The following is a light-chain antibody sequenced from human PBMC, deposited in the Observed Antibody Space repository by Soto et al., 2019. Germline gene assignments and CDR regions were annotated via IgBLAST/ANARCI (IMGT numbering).Light chain of an antibody. CDR1: QSISSSY. Sequence: EIVLTQSPGTLSLSPGEGAALSCRTSQSISSSYLAWYQQKPGQAPRLLIYAASSRATGIPDMFSGSGSGTDFTLTISRLEPEDFAGYYCQRYCGSHNFSFGQGTKLEIK. CDR2: AAS. V-gene: IGKV3-20*01. J-gene: IGKJ2*01. CDR3: QRYCGSHNFS.